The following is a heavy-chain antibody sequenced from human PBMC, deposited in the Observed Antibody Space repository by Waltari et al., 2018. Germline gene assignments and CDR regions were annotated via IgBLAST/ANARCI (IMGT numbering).Heavy chain of an antibody. J-gene: IGHJ4*02. CDR1: GGTFSSYA. CDR3: ARENRYSSGWYYFDY. V-gene: IGHV1-69*05. Sequence: QVQLVQSGAEVKKPGSSVKVSCKASGGTFSSYAISWVRQAPGQGVGGMGGISPSFGTANYAQKFQGRVTITTDESTSTTYMELSSLRSEDTAVYYCARENRYSSGWYYFDYWGQGTLVTVSS. CDR2: ISPSFGTA. D-gene: IGHD6-19*01.